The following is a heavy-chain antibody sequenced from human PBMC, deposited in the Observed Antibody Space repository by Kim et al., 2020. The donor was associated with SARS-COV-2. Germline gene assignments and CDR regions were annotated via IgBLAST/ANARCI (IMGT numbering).Heavy chain of an antibody. CDR3: ARSPSFTYYDILTGYYGQYYFDY. CDR2: IYYSGST. CDR1: GGSISSGGYY. J-gene: IGHJ4*02. V-gene: IGHV4-31*03. D-gene: IGHD3-9*01. Sequence: SETLSLTCTVSGGSISSGGYYWSWIRQHPGKGLEWIGYIYYSGSTYYNPSLKSRVTISVDTSKNQFSLKLSSVTAADTAVYYCARSPSFTYYDILTGYYGQYYFDYWGQGTLVTVSS.